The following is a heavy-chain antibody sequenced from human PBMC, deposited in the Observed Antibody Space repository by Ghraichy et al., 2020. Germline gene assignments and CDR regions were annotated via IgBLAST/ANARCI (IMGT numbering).Heavy chain of an antibody. V-gene: IGHV2-5*02. J-gene: IGHJ4*02. CDR3: VLTSNRAARPCYRHFDD. CDR1: GFSVNTSGVG. CDR2: IYGAEDK. Sequence: SGPTLVKPTQTLTLTCTFSGFSVNTSGVGVGWIRQTPGEALEWLALIYGAEDKRYNPSLKTRLTISQDTSKSQVTLTVTNMDPVDTATYYCVLTSNRAARPCYRHFDDWGQGILVTVSS. D-gene: IGHD6-6*01.